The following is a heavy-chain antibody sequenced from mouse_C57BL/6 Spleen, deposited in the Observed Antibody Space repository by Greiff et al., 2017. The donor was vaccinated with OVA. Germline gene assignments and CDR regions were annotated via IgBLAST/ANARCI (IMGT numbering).Heavy chain of an antibody. CDR2: ISSGSSTI. CDR3: ARGDYDYLAWFAY. Sequence: EVQGVESGGGLVKPGGSLKLSCAASGFTFSDYGMHWVRQAPEKGLEWVAYISSGSSTIYYADTVKGRFTISRDNAKNTLFLQMTSLRSEDTAMYYCARGDYDYLAWFAYWGQGTLVTVSA. D-gene: IGHD2-4*01. V-gene: IGHV5-17*01. J-gene: IGHJ3*01. CDR1: GFTFSDYG.